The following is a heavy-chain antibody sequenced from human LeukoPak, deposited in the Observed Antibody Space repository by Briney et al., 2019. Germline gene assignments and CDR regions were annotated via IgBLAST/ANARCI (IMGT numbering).Heavy chain of an antibody. J-gene: IGHJ5*02. D-gene: IGHD3-3*01. V-gene: IGHV1-46*01. Sequence: ASVKVSCMASGYTFTSYYMHWVRQAPGQGLEWMGIINPSGGSTSYAQKFQGRVTMTRDTSTSTVYMELSSLRSEDTAVYYCAGTLDSIFQRIDPWGQGTLVTVSS. CDR3: AGTLDSIFQRIDP. CDR1: GYTFTSYY. CDR2: INPSGGST.